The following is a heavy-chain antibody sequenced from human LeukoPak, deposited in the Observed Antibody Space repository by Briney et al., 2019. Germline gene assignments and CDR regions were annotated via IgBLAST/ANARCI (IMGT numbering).Heavy chain of an antibody. V-gene: IGHV5-51*01. D-gene: IGHD6-13*01. CDR3: ARVYSNAFDI. Sequence: GDSLKISCKGSAYSFTTYWIAWVRQRPGKGLEWMGIIHVGDSVSRYSPSSQGQVTISADKSITTAYLQWSSLKASDTAMYYCARVYSNAFDIWGQGTMVTVSS. CDR2: IHVGDSVS. CDR1: AYSFTTYW. J-gene: IGHJ3*02.